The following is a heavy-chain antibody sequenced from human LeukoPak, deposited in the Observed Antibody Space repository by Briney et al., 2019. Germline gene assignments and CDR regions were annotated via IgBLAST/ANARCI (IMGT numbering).Heavy chain of an antibody. CDR1: GYTFTSYY. CDR2: INPSGGST. J-gene: IGHJ6*03. D-gene: IGHD5-18*01. CDR3: ARPRPDTAIVPDSYYMDV. Sequence: GASVKVSCKASGYTFTSYYMHWVRQAPGQGLEWMGIINPSGGSTSYAQKFQGRVTMTRDMSTSTVYMELSSLRSEDTAVYYCARPRPDTAIVPDSYYMDVWGKGTTVTISS. V-gene: IGHV1-46*01.